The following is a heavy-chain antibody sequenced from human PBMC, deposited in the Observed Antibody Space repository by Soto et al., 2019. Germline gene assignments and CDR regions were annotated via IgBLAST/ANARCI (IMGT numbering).Heavy chain of an antibody. CDR3: ARQTYCSSTSCYTVDS. J-gene: IGHJ4*02. D-gene: IGHD2-2*02. Sequence: GESLKISCKGSGYSFTSYWIGWVRQMPGKGLEWMGIIYLGDSDTRYSPSFQGQVAISADKSISTAYLQWSSLKASDTAMYYCARQTYCSSTSCYTVDSWGQGTLVTVSS. CDR1: GYSFTSYW. CDR2: IYLGDSDT. V-gene: IGHV5-51*01.